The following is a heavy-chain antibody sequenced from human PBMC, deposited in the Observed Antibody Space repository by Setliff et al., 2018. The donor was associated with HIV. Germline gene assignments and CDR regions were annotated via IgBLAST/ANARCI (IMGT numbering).Heavy chain of an antibody. Sequence: GESLKISCEGSGYSFTSYWIGWVRQMPGKGLEWMGIIYPGDSDTRYSPSFQGQVTISADKSISTVYLLWSSLKASDTAIYYCARHEDWWPLDFWGQGTLVTVSS. V-gene: IGHV5-51*01. CDR2: IYPGDSDT. J-gene: IGHJ4*02. D-gene: IGHD2-8*02. CDR1: GYSFTSYW. CDR3: ARHEDWWPLDF.